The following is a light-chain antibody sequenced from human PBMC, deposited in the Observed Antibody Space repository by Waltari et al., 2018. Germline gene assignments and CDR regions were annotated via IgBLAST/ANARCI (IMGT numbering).Light chain of an antibody. Sequence: AIRMTQSPSSLPASTGDRATITCRASQGISSYLAWYQQKPGKAPKLLIYAASTLQSGVPSRFSGSGSGTDFTLTISCLQSEDFATYYCQQYYSYPLTFGGGTKVEIK. CDR3: QQYYSYPLT. CDR2: AAS. J-gene: IGKJ4*01. V-gene: IGKV1-8*01. CDR1: QGISSY.